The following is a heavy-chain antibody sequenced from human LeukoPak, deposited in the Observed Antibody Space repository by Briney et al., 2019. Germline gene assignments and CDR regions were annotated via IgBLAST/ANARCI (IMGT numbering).Heavy chain of an antibody. V-gene: IGHV1-69*04. CDR3: ATHDYGDYGDYYYYGMDV. D-gene: IGHD4-17*01. J-gene: IGHJ6*02. Sequence: SVKVSCKASGGTFSSYAISWVRQAPGQGLEWMGRIIPILGIANYAQRFQGRVTITADKSTSTAYMELSSLRSEDTAVYYCATHDYGDYGDYYYYGMDVWGQGTTVTVSS. CDR1: GGTFSSYA. CDR2: IIPILGIA.